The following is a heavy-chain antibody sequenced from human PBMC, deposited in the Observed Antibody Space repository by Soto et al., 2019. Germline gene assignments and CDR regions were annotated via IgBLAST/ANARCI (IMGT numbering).Heavy chain of an antibody. CDR3: AHRRYSDRFDP. V-gene: IGHV2-5*02. D-gene: IGHD2-15*01. CDR2: IYWDDDK. J-gene: IGHJ5*02. Sequence: QITLKESGPTLVKPTQTLTLTCTSSGFSLSTSGVGVGWIRQPPGKALEWLALIYWDDDKRYSPSLKSRLTITKATSKNQVGLTMTNMDPVDTATYYCAHRRYSDRFDPWGQGTLVTVSS. CDR1: GFSLSTSGVG.